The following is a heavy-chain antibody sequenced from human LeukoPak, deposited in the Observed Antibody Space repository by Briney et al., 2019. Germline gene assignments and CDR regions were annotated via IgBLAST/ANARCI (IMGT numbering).Heavy chain of an antibody. D-gene: IGHD5-18*01. V-gene: IGHV4-30-4*01. CDR2: IYYSGST. CDR1: GGSISSGDYY. Sequence: SETLSLTCTVSGGSISSGDYYWSWIRQPPGXXXXXXXYIYYSGSTYYNPSLKSRVTISVDTSKNQFSLKLSSVTAADTAVYYCARARGGYSYGYYFDYWGQGTLVTVSS. CDR3: ARARGGYSYGYYFDY. J-gene: IGHJ4*02.